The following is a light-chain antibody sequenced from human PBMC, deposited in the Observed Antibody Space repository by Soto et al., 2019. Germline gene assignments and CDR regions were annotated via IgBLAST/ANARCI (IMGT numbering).Light chain of an antibody. Sequence: EIVLTQSPGTLSVSPGERATLSCRASQSVSSKLAWYQQKPGQAPRLLFYGASTGATGITARLSGSGSETEFTLSISSLQSEDFAVYYCQQYNNWPGTFGQATTVEIK. V-gene: IGKV3-15*01. J-gene: IGKJ1*01. CDR1: QSVSSK. CDR2: GAS. CDR3: QQYNNWPGT.